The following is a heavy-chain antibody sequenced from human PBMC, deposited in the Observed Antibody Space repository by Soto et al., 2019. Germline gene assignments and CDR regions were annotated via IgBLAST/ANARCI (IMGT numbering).Heavy chain of an antibody. J-gene: IGHJ4*02. CDR1: GFTFSSFA. CDR3: AKDPPTTGTTFDY. V-gene: IGHV3-23*01. D-gene: IGHD1-1*01. CDR2: INKSGGST. Sequence: EVQLLESGGGLVQPGGSLRLSCAASGFTFSSFAMSWVRQAPGKGLEWVSTINKSGGSTYYADSVKGRFTISRDNSKNMLVLQINGLRAEDTAVYYCAKDPPTTGTTFDYWGRGTLVTVSS.